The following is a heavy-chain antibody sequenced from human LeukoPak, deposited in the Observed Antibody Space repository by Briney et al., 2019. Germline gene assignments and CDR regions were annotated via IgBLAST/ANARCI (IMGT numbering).Heavy chain of an antibody. J-gene: IGHJ5*02. CDR1: GFTFSSYA. Sequence: GGSLRLFCAASGFTFSSYAMSWVRQAPGKGLEWVSAISGSGGSTYYADFVKGRFTISRDNTKNTLYLQMNSLRAEDTAVYYCAKDRLGVYCSSTSCYDHNWFDPRGQGTLVTVSS. CDR3: AKDRLGVYCSSTSCYDHNWFDP. V-gene: IGHV3-23*01. D-gene: IGHD2-2*01. CDR2: ISGSGGST.